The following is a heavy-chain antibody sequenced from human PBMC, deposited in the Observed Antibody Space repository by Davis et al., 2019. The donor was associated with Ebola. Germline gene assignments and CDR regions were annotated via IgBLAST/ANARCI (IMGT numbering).Heavy chain of an antibody. CDR1: GYTFISYG. CDR3: ARDWAAAGDY. V-gene: IGHV1-2*06. D-gene: IGHD6-13*01. CDR2: INPNFGGK. Sequence: ASVKVSCKASGYTFISYGITWVRQAPGQGLEWMGRINPNFGGKIYAQKFQDRVTLTIDTSINTAYMELDRLRSDDTAVYYCARDWAAAGDYWGQGTLVTVSS. J-gene: IGHJ4*02.